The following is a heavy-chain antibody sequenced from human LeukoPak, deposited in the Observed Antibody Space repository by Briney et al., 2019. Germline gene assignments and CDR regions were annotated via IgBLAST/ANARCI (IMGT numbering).Heavy chain of an antibody. CDR3: ARAIGGSYFPDP. V-gene: IGHV3-20*04. J-gene: IGHJ5*02. CDR2: INWNGGST. CDR1: GLTFDDYG. Sequence: GGSLRLSCAASGLTFDDYGMSWVRQAPGKGLEWVSGINWNGGSTGYADSVKGRFTISRDNAKNSLYLQMNSLRAEDTALYYCARAIGGSYFPDPWGQGTLVTVSS. D-gene: IGHD1-26*01.